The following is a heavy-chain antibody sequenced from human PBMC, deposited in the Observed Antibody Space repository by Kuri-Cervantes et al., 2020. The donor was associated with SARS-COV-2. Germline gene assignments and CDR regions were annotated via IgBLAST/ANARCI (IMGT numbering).Heavy chain of an antibody. CDR1: GFTFGDYA. Sequence: GGFLRPSVTASGFTFGDYAMSWFRQAPGKGLEWVGFIRSKAYGGTTEYAASVKGRFTISRDDSKSIAYLQMNSLKTEDTAVYYCTRELVIPAAIYPDAFDIWRQRTMVTVSS. CDR3: TRELVIPAAIYPDAFDI. V-gene: IGHV3-49*03. D-gene: IGHD2-2*02. J-gene: IGHJ3*02. CDR2: IRSKAYGGTT.